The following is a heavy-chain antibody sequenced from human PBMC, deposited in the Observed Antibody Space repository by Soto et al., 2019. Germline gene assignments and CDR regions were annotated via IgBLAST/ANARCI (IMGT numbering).Heavy chain of an antibody. CDR2: ISYDGSNK. Sequence: GGSLRLSCAASGFTFRSYGMQWVRQAPAKGLEWVAVISYDGSNKYYADSVKGRFTISRDNSKNTLYLQMNSLRAEDTAVYYCAKGGVGSTSNAFDIWGQGTMVTVSS. CDR1: GFTFRSYG. CDR3: AKGGVGSTSNAFDI. D-gene: IGHD1-26*01. V-gene: IGHV3-30*18. J-gene: IGHJ3*02.